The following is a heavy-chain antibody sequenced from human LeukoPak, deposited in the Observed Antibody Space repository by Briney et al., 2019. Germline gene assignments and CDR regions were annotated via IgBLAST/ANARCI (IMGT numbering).Heavy chain of an antibody. CDR1: GYTFTGYY. CDR3: ARGDLRWPYYFDY. V-gene: IGHV1-2*02. Sequence: ASVKVSCKASGYTFTGYYMHWVRQAPGQGLEWMGWINPNSGGTNYAQKFQGRVTMTRDTSISTAYMELSRLRSDDTAVYYCARGDLRWPYYFDYWGQGTRVTVSS. D-gene: IGHD4-23*01. CDR2: INPNSGGT. J-gene: IGHJ4*02.